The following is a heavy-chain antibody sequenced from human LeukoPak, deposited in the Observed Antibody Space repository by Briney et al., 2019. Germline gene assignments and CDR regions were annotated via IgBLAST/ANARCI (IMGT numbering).Heavy chain of an antibody. J-gene: IGHJ3*02. CDR3: ARSSRQDDAFDI. Sequence: SETLSLTCTVSGGSISSSGYYWGWIRQPPGKGLEWIGSIYYSGSTYYNPSLKSRVTISVDTSKNQFSLKLSSVTAADTAVYYCARSSRQDDAFDIWGQGTMVTVSS. V-gene: IGHV4-39*07. CDR1: GGSISSSGYY. CDR2: IYYSGST. D-gene: IGHD3-10*01.